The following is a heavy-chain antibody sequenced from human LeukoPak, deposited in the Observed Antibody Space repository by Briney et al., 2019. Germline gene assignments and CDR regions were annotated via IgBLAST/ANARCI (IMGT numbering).Heavy chain of an antibody. CDR2: IGGSGGST. CDR3: AKVETAAAATLRGFDY. J-gene: IGHJ4*02. D-gene: IGHD6-13*01. Sequence: GGSLRLSCAASGFTFSSYAMSWVRQAPGEGLEWVSSIGGSGGSTYYADSVKGRFTISRDNSKNTLYLQMISLRAEDTAVYYCAKVETAAAATLRGFDYWGQGTLVTVSS. V-gene: IGHV3-23*01. CDR1: GFTFSSYA.